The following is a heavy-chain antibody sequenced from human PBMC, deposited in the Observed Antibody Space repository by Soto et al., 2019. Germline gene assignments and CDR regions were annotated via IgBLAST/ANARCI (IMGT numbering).Heavy chain of an antibody. J-gene: IGHJ4*02. V-gene: IGHV1-69*08. CDR2: IIPILGIA. CDR1: GGTFSSYT. CDR3: ARETRATNTTVGTLIDY. Sequence: QVQLVQSGAEVKKPGSSVKVSCKASGGTFSSYTISWVRQAPGQGLEWMGRIIPILGIANYAQKFQGRVTITADKSTSTAYRELSSLRSEDTAVYYWARETRATNTTVGTLIDYWGQGTLVTVSS. D-gene: IGHD4-17*01.